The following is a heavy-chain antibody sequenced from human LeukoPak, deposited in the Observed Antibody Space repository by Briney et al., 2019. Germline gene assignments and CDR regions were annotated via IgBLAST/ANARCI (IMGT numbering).Heavy chain of an antibody. D-gene: IGHD3-10*01. CDR1: GFTFSNHG. CDR2: ISPRGDIK. Sequence: GGSLRLSCAASGFTFSNHGMNWVRQAPGKGLEWVSGISPRGDIKYYADSVKGRFTISRDNSKKTLYLELSSLTGEDTAVYYCAKDDAWIRFGEWSQGTLVTVSS. J-gene: IGHJ4*02. V-gene: IGHV3-23*01. CDR3: AKDDAWIRFGE.